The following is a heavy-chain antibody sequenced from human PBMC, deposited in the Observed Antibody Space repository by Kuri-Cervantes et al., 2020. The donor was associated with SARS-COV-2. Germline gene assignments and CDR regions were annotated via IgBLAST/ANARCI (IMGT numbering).Heavy chain of an antibody. V-gene: IGHV4-34*01. D-gene: IGHD2-2*02. J-gene: IGHJ5*02. CDR3: ARSGNIVVVPAAIRVNWFDP. CDR2: INHSGST. CDR1: GGSFRGYY. Sequence: SQTLSLTCAVYGGSFRGYYWSWIRQPPGKGLEWIGEINHSGSTNYNPSLKSRVTISVDTSKNQFSLKLSSVTAADTAVYYCARSGNIVVVPAAIRVNWFDPWGQGTLVTVSS.